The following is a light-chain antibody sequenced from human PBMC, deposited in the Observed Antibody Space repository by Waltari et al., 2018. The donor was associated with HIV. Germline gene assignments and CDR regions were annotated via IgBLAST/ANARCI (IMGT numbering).Light chain of an antibody. CDR1: QSVSSY. V-gene: IGKV3-15*01. J-gene: IGKJ2*01. Sequence: EIVMRQSPATLSVSPGERATLSCRASQSVSSYLAWYQQKPGQAPRLLIYDVSTRATGIPARFSGSGSVTEFTLTISSLQSEDFALYYCQQCNSWPYTFGQGTKLEIK. CDR2: DVS. CDR3: QQCNSWPYT.